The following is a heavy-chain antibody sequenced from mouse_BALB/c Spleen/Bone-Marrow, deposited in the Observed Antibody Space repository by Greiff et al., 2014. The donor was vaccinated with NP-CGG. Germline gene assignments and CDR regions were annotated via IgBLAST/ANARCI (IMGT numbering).Heavy chain of an antibody. CDR2: IDPANGNT. V-gene: IGHV14-3*02. D-gene: IGHD1-1*01. CDR1: GFNIKDTY. CDR3: ARYNYGSSYFDY. J-gene: IGHJ2*01. Sequence: EVQLQQSGAELVKPGASVKLSCTASGFNIKDTYMHWVKQRPEQGLEWIGRIDPANGNTKYDPKFQGKATITADTSSSTAYLQLSSLTSEDTAVYYCARYNYGSSYFDYWGQGTTLTVSS.